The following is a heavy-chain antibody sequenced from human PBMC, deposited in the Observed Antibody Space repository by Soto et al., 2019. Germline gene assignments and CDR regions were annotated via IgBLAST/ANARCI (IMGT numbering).Heavy chain of an antibody. J-gene: IGHJ6*02. V-gene: IGHV5-10-1*01. CDR1: GYSFTSYW. Sequence: GESLKISCKGSGYSFTSYWISWVRQMPGKGLEWMGRIDPSDSYTNYSPSFQGHVTISADKSISTAYLQWSSLKASDTAMYYCASSGWYSQYYYYGMDVWGQGTTVTVSS. CDR2: IDPSDSYT. D-gene: IGHD6-19*01. CDR3: ASSGWYSQYYYYGMDV.